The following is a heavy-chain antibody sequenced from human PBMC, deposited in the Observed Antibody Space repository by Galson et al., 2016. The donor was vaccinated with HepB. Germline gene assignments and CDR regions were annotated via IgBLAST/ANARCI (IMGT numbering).Heavy chain of an antibody. Sequence: SLRLSCATSGFTFSNYDMHWVRQPIGKGLEWVSGIGSRGDTYYPDSVKGRFTISRENAQNSFYLQLNSLRAEDTAVYYCARGRRSYGMYVWGQGTTVTV. J-gene: IGHJ6*02. CDR2: IGSRGDT. CDR3: ARGRRSYGMYV. V-gene: IGHV3-13*01. CDR1: GFTFSNYD.